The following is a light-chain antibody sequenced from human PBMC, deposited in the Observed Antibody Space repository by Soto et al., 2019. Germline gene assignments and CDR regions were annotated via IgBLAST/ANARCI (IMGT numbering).Light chain of an antibody. CDR2: DVT. J-gene: IGLJ1*01. CDR1: SSDVGGYKY. CDR3: SSYTSFKTLV. Sequence: QSALTQPASVSESPGQSITISCTGSSSDVGGYKYVSWYQQHPGKAPKLLIYDVTNRPSGVSNRYSGSKSGYTASLTISGLQSEDEADYYCSSYTSFKTLVFGTGTKVTVL. V-gene: IGLV2-14*01.